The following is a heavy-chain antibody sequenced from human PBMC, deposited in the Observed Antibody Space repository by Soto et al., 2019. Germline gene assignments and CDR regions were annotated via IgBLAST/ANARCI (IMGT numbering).Heavy chain of an antibody. Sequence: SVKVSCKASGGTFSSYAISWVRQAPGQGLEWMGGIIPIFGTANYAQKFQGRVTITADESTSTAYMELSSLRSEDTAVYYCARAEGGGGGGYYYYGMDVWGQGTTVTVSS. CDR2: IIPIFGTA. J-gene: IGHJ6*02. V-gene: IGHV1-69*13. CDR3: ARAEGGGGGGYYYYGMDV. CDR1: GGTFSSYA. D-gene: IGHD3-16*01.